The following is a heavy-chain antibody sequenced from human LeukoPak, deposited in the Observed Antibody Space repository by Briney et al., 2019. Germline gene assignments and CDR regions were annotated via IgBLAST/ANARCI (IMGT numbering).Heavy chain of an antibody. V-gene: IGHV3-23*01. CDR3: AKERSSGVNRLFDY. CDR1: GFTFSTYA. Sequence: GGSLRLSCAASGFTFSTYAMNWVRQAPGKGLEWVSGISGSGDNTYYTDSVKGRFTISRDNSKDTLYLQMNSLRAEDTAVYCCAKERSSGVNRLFDYWGQGTLVTVSS. J-gene: IGHJ4*02. CDR2: ISGSGDNT. D-gene: IGHD3-22*01.